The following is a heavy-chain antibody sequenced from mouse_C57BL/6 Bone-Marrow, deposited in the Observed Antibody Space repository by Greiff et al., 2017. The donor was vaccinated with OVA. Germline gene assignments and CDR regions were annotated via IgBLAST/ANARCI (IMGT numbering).Heavy chain of an antibody. CDR3: TARWYYYGSSPWFAY. CDR1: GFNIKDDY. J-gene: IGHJ3*01. Sequence: DVQLQESGAELVRPGASVKLSCTASGFNIKDDYMHWVKQRPEQGLEWIGWIDPENGDTEYVAKFQGKATITADTSSNTAYLQLSSLTSEDTAVYDCTARWYYYGSSPWFAYWGQGTLVTVSA. CDR2: IDPENGDT. V-gene: IGHV14-4*01. D-gene: IGHD1-1*01.